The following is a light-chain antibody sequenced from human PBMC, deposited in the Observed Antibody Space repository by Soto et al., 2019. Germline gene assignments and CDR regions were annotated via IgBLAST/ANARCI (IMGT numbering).Light chain of an antibody. CDR2: AAS. CDR1: QSISVH. CDR3: QQSYITPYT. V-gene: IGKV1-39*01. J-gene: IGKJ2*01. Sequence: DIHMTQSPSSLSASVRDTVTITCRASQSISVHLNWYQQKPGEVPKLLIYAASNLHSGVPSRFSGSGSETDFALTISSLQPEDFATYYCQQSYITPYTFGQGTRLEIK.